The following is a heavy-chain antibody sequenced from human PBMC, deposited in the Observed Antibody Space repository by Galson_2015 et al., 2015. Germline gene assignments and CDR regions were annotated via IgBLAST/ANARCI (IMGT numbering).Heavy chain of an antibody. CDR1: GFTFSSYG. V-gene: IGHV3-30*18. D-gene: IGHD3-22*01. Sequence: SLRLSCAASGFTFSSYGMHWVRQAPGKGLEWVAVISYDGSNKYYADSVKGRFTISRDNSKNTLYLQMNSLRAEDTAVYYCAKDGYDSSGYSHYFDYWGQGTLVTVSS. J-gene: IGHJ4*02. CDR3: AKDGYDSSGYSHYFDY. CDR2: ISYDGSNK.